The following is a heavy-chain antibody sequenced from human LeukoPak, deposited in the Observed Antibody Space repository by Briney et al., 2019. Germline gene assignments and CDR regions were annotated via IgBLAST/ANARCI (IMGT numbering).Heavy chain of an antibody. J-gene: IGHJ4*02. D-gene: IGHD3-22*01. CDR2: ISGSGGST. CDR1: GFTFSSYA. CDR3: AKGNYYDSSGYYFWNYFDY. V-gene: IGHV3-23*01. Sequence: GGSLRLSCAASGFTFSSYAMSWVRQAPGKGLEWVSAISGSGGSTYYADAVKGRFTISRDNSKNTLYLQMNSLRAEDTAVYYCAKGNYYDSSGYYFWNYFDYWGQGTLVTVSS.